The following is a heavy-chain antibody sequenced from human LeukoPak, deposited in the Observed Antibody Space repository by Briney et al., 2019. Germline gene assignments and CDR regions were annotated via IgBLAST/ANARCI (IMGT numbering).Heavy chain of an antibody. Sequence: GGSLRLSCAASGFTFSSYGMHWVRQAPGKGLEWVAVIWYDGSNKYYADSVKGRFTISRDNSKNTLYLQMNSLRAEDTAVYYCAKEITMVRGVIITEGFFYYGMDVWGQGTTVTVSS. J-gene: IGHJ6*02. CDR1: GFTFSSYG. D-gene: IGHD3-10*01. CDR2: IWYDGSNK. CDR3: AKEITMVRGVIITEGFFYYGMDV. V-gene: IGHV3-30*02.